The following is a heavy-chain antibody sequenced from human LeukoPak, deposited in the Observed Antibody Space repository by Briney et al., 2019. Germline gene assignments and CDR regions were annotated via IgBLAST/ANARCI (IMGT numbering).Heavy chain of an antibody. Sequence: ASVKVSCKASVYTFTGYYMHWVRQAPGQGLEWMGRINPNSGGTNYAQKFQGRVTMTRDTSISTAYMELRRLRSDDTAVYYCARGHYYDSSGYYYVRGQGTLVTVSS. D-gene: IGHD3-22*01. CDR1: VYTFTGYY. J-gene: IGHJ4*02. CDR2: INPNSGGT. CDR3: ARGHYYDSSGYYYV. V-gene: IGHV1-2*06.